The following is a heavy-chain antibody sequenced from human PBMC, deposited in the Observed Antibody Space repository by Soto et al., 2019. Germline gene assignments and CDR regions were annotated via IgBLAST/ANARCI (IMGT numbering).Heavy chain of an antibody. J-gene: IGHJ6*02. CDR1: GFTFRNYD. CDR2: ISAAGDP. Sequence: VQLVESGGGLVQPGGSLRLSCEASGFTFRNYDMHWVRQGTGKGLEWVSGISAAGDPDYADSVEGRFTISRENAQNSFFLQMNSLRVGDTAVYYCARTDRDLYGLDVWGQGTTVIVSS. CDR3: ARTDRDLYGLDV. V-gene: IGHV3-13*05.